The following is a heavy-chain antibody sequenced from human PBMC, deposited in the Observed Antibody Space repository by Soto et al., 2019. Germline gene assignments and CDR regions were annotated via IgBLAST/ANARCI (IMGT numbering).Heavy chain of an antibody. CDR2: INHSGST. J-gene: IGHJ4*02. CDR3: ARFYDSSAFDY. V-gene: IGHV4-34*01. D-gene: IGHD3-22*01. CDR1: GGSFSGYY. Sequence: TSETLSLTCAVYGGSFSGYYWSWIRQPPGKGLEWIGEINHSGSTNYNPSLKSRVTISVDTSKNQFSLKLSSVTAADTAVYYCARFYDSSAFDYWGQGTLVTVSS.